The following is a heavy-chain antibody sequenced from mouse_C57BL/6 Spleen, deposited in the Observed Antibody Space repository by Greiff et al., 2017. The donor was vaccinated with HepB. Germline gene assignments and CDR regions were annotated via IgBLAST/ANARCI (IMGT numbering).Heavy chain of an antibody. CDR3: ARGGDGYGAMDY. CDR2: IDPSDSYT. Sequence: QVQLQQPGAELVKPGASVKLSCKASGYTFTSYWMQWVKQRPGQGLEWIGEIDPSDSYTNYNQKFKGKATLTVDTSSSTAYMQLSSLTSEDSAVYDCARGGDGYGAMDYWGQGTSVTVSS. CDR1: GYTFTSYW. V-gene: IGHV1-50*01. D-gene: IGHD2-2*01. J-gene: IGHJ4*01.